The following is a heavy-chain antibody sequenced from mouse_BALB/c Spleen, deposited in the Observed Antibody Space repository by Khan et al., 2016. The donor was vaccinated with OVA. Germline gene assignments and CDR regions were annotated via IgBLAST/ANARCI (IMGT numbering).Heavy chain of an antibody. CDR3: AREGLRGVGMDY. J-gene: IGHJ4*01. CDR1: GYTFTAYD. D-gene: IGHD1-1*01. V-gene: IGHV1S56*01. Sequence: VELVESGPELVKPGALVKISCKASGYTFTAYDVNWVKQRPGQGLEWIGWIYPGDGSTEYNENFKGKATLTADTSSNTAYMQLSSLTSEKSAVYFWAREGLRGVGMDYWGQGTSVSVSS. CDR2: IYPGDGST.